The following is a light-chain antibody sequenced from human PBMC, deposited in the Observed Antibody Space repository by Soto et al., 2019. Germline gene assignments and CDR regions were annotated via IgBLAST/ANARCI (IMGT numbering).Light chain of an antibody. CDR2: RAS. Sequence: EIVMTQSPATLSVSPGERATLSCRASQSISSNLAWYQQKLGQAPRLLIYRASTRATGILARFSGSGSGTEFTLTISSLQSEDFALYYCHQYENGPQTFGQGTQVEI. CDR3: HQYENGPQT. CDR1: QSISSN. J-gene: IGKJ1*01. V-gene: IGKV3-15*01.